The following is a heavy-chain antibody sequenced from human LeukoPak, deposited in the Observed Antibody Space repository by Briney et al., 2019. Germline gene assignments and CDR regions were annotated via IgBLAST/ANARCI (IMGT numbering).Heavy chain of an antibody. Sequence: VGSLRLSSAPPVFTFSSYTMHWGREALHGGGGWGSVISDDGSNKYYADSVKGRFTTSRDNSKTTLYLQMNSLRAEDTAVYYCARGYCSSTSCYLDYYYYGMDVWGHGTTVTVSS. CDR1: VFTFSSYT. J-gene: IGHJ6*02. CDR2: ISDDGSNK. V-gene: IGHV3-30*01. D-gene: IGHD2-2*01. CDR3: ARGYCSSTSCYLDYYYYGMDV.